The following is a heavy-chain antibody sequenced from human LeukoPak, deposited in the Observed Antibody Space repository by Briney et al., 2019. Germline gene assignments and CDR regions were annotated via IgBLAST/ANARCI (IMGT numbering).Heavy chain of an antibody. CDR1: GGSISSYY. D-gene: IGHD3-10*01. CDR3: ARDRWELFSFDY. Sequence: KSSETLSLTCTVSGGSISSYYWSWIRQPAGKGLEWIGRIYTSESTNCNPSLRSRVTMSVDTSKNQFSLKLSSVTAADTAVYYCARDRWELFSFDYWGQGTLVTVSS. CDR2: IYTSEST. J-gene: IGHJ4*02. V-gene: IGHV4-4*07.